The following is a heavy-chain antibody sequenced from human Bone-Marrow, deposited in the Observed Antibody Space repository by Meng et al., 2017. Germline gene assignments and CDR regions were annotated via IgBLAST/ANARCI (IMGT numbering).Heavy chain of an antibody. J-gene: IGHJ1*01. V-gene: IGHV3-7*01. CDR2: IKEEGSEK. CDR3: ARELDFYYGGNGFHY. D-gene: IGHD4-23*01. CDR1: GFTFSSYW. Sequence: GGSLRPSCAASGFTFSSYWMSWVRQAPGKGLEWVANIKEEGSEKYYVDSVKGRFTISRDNAKNSLYLQMNSLRAEDTAVYYCARELDFYYGGNGFHYWGQGNLVNVSS.